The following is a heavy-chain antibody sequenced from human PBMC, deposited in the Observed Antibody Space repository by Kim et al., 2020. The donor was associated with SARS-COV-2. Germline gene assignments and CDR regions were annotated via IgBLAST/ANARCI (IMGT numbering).Heavy chain of an antibody. CDR3: ARVATISGDAFDI. J-gene: IGHJ3*02. D-gene: IGHD5-12*01. V-gene: IGHV6-1*01. Sequence: AGSVKSRITINPDTSKNQFSLQLNSVTPEDTAVYYCARVATISGDAFDIWGQGTMVTVSS.